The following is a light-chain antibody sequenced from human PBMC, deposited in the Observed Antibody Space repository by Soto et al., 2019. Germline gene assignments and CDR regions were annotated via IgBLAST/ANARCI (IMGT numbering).Light chain of an antibody. CDR2: GVS. Sequence: QSALTQPASVSGSPGQSINISCTGTSSDVVTYNLVSWYQQHPGKAPRLMIYGVSNRPLGVSYRFSGSKSGNTASLTISGLQSEDEADYYCNSYASVNSPVLFGGGTKLTVL. CDR3: NSYASVNSPVL. V-gene: IGLV2-14*02. J-gene: IGLJ2*01. CDR1: SSDVVTYNL.